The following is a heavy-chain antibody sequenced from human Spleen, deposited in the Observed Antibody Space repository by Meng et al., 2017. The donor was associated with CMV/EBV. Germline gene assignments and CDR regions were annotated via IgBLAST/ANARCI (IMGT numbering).Heavy chain of an antibody. D-gene: IGHD6-25*01. CDR2: ISYSGHT. Sequence: CPVSRVSIRRRGSSWCWSRQPPGKGLDWIGTISYSGHTYYNPSLKSRVTISEDTSRNQLSLKLSSVTAAHTAFYYCARQAADRFDPWGQGTLVTVSS. CDR1: RVSIRRRGSS. CDR3: ARQAADRFDP. J-gene: IGHJ5*02. V-gene: IGHV4-39*01.